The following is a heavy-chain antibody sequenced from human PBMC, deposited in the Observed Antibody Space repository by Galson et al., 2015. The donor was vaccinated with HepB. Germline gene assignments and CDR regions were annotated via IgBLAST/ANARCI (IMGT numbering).Heavy chain of an antibody. CDR2: ISSSGNYI. J-gene: IGHJ4*02. CDR1: GFTFSSYS. CDR3: ARDIIPRFGHSYASSFDY. V-gene: IGHV3-21*01. Sequence: SLRLSCAASGFTFSSYSMNWVRQAPGKGLEWVSSISSSGNYIYYADSVKGRFTISRDDANNSLYLQMNSLRVEDTAVYYCARDIIPRFGHSYASSFDYWGQGTLVTVSS. D-gene: IGHD5-18*01.